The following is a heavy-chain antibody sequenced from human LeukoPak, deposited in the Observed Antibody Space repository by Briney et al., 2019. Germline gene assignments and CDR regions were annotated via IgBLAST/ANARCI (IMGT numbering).Heavy chain of an antibody. CDR1: GGSISSGGYY. CDR2: IYYSGST. J-gene: IGHJ3*02. Sequence: SETLSLTCTVSGGSISSGGYYWSWIRQHPGKGLGWIGYIYYSGSTYYNPSLKSRVTISVDTSKNQFSLKLSSVTAADTAVYYCARGDYYDSSGYYYAHAFDIWGQGTMVTVSS. CDR3: ARGDYYDSSGYYYAHAFDI. V-gene: IGHV4-31*03. D-gene: IGHD3-22*01.